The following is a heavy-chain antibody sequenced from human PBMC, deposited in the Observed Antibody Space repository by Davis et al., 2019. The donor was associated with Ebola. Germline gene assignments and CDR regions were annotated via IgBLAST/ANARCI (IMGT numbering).Heavy chain of an antibody. D-gene: IGHD4-17*01. CDR1: GGTFSSYS. J-gene: IGHJ6*02. CDR2: IIPIFGTT. CDR3: ARGDHGDYYYYGMDV. V-gene: IGHV1-69*13. Sequence: SSVTVSCKASGGTFSSYSISWVRQAPGQGLEWMGGIIPIFGTTNYAQKFQGRVTITADESTSTAYMELSSLRSEDTAVYYCARGDHGDYYYYGMDVWGQGTTVTVSS.